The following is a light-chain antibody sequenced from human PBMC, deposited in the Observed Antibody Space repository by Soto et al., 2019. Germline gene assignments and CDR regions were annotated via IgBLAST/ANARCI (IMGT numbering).Light chain of an antibody. J-gene: IGLJ2*01. CDR2: GNT. V-gene: IGLV1-40*01. CDR3: QSYGSSLSGSRV. Sequence: QSVLTQPPSVSGAPGQRVTISCTGSSSNIGSGYDVHWYQHLPGAAPKLLIYGNTNRPSGVPDRFSGSRSGTSASLAITGLQAEDEADYYCQSYGSSLSGSRVFGGGTKLTVL. CDR1: SSNIGSGYD.